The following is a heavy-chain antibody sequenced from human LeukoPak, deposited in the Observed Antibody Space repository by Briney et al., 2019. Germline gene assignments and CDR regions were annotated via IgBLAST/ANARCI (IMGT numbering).Heavy chain of an antibody. CDR3: ARTIYVWGSYRYKGDYFDY. V-gene: IGHV3-7*01. Sequence: GGSLRLSCAASGFTFSSYWMSWVRQAPGKGLEWVANIKQDGSEKYYVDSVKGRFTISRDNAKNSLYLQMNSLRAEDTAVYYCARTIYVWGSYRYKGDYFDYWGQGTLVTVSS. D-gene: IGHD3-16*02. J-gene: IGHJ4*02. CDR1: GFTFSSYW. CDR2: IKQDGSEK.